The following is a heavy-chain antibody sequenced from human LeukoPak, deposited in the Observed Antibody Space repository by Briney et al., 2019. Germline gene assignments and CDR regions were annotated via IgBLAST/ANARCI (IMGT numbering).Heavy chain of an antibody. CDR2: INPSGGST. V-gene: IGHV1-46*01. J-gene: IGHJ4*02. CDR3: VRGSLGFRTFDY. D-gene: IGHD2-15*01. CDR1: GYPFTAYY. Sequence: ASVKVSCKAFGYPFTAYYMYWVRQAPGQGPEWMGIINPSGGSTSYAQKFQGRVTMTRDMSTNTVYMELSSLRSEDTAVYYCVRGSLGFRTFDYWGQGTLVTVSS.